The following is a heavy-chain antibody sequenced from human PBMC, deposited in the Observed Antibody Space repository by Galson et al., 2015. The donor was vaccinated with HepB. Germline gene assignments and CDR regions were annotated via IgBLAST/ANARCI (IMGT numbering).Heavy chain of an antibody. V-gene: IGHV3-21*01. D-gene: IGHD6-13*01. CDR2: ISSSSSYI. J-gene: IGHJ5*02. Sequence: SLRLSCAASGFTFSSYSMNWVRQAPGKGLEWVSSISSSSSYIYYADSVKGRFTISRDNAKNSLYLQMNSLRAEDTAVYYCASIKGIAAADGPVDWFDPWGQGTLVTVSS. CDR3: ASIKGIAAADGPVDWFDP. CDR1: GFTFSSYS.